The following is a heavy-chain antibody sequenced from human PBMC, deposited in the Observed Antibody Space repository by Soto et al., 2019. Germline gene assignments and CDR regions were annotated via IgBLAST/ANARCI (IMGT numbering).Heavy chain of an antibody. Sequence: GGSLRLSCAASGFTFSSYSMNWVRQAPGKGLEWVSYISSSSSTIYYADSVKGRFTISRDNAKNSLYLQMNSLRAEDTAVYYCARTEDGDYDYWGQGTLVTVSS. CDR2: ISSSSSTI. CDR1: GFTFSSYS. D-gene: IGHD4-17*01. V-gene: IGHV3-48*01. CDR3: ARTEDGDYDY. J-gene: IGHJ4*02.